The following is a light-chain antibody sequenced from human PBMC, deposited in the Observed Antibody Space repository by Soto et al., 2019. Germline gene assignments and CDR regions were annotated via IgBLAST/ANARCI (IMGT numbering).Light chain of an antibody. CDR2: EGS. CDR1: SSDVGNYNL. Sequence: QSALTQPASVSGSPGQSITVSCTGTSSDVGNYNLVSWYQQHPGKAPKLMIYEGSKRPSGVSNRFSGSKSGNTASLTISGLQAEDEADYYCCSYAGSSTSVFGTGTKVTVL. V-gene: IGLV2-23*01. J-gene: IGLJ1*01. CDR3: CSYAGSSTSV.